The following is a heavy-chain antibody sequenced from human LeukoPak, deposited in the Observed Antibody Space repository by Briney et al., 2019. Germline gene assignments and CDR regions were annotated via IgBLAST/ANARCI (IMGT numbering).Heavy chain of an antibody. J-gene: IGHJ4*02. Sequence: PSQTLSLTCTVSGGSISSGDYYWSWIRQPAGKGLEWIGRVYTSGNTNYNPSLKSRVTMSLDTSKNQLSLKLSSVTAADTAIYYCVSGYRYGFGYWGQGTLVTVSS. CDR3: VSGYRYGFGY. CDR1: GGSISSGDYY. V-gene: IGHV4-61*02. CDR2: VYTSGNT. D-gene: IGHD5-18*01.